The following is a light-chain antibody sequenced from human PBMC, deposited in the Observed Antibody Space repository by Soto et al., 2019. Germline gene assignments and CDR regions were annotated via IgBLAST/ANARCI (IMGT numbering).Light chain of an antibody. CDR3: QQRGNWPLT. Sequence: IVLTQSPATLSLSPRERATLSCRASQSVGSYLAWYQQKPGQAPRLLISDASNRATGIPARFSGSGSGTDFSLTINSLEPEDFAVYYCQQRGNWPLTFGGGTKVEIK. CDR1: QSVGSY. CDR2: DAS. V-gene: IGKV3-11*01. J-gene: IGKJ4*01.